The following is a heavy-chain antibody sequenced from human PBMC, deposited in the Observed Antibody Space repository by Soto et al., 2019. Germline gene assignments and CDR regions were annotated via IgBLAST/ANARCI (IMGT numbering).Heavy chain of an antibody. J-gene: IGHJ3*02. V-gene: IGHV3-21*01. CDR3: AGSRDGMIGDAFDI. CDR1: GFTFSSYS. D-gene: IGHD3-22*01. Sequence: SGGSLRLSCAASGFTFSSYSMNWVRQAPGKGPEWVSSISSSSSYIYYADSVKGRFTISRDNAKNSLYLQMNSLRAEDTAVYYCAGSRDGMIGDAFDIRGQGTMVTVSS. CDR2: ISSSSSYI.